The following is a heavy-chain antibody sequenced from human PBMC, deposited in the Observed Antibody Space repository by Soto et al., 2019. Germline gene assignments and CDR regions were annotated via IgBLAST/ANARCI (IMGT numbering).Heavy chain of an antibody. CDR3: AREGYCSGSTCFLDI. J-gene: IGHJ3*02. D-gene: IGHD2-15*01. Sequence: ASVKVSCKASGGTFGTYAIGWVRQAPGQGLGWMGRIIPIFGSTNYAQEFQGRVTITADESTSTAYMELSSLRSEDTAVYFCAREGYCSGSTCFLDIWGRGTMVTVSS. CDR2: IIPIFGST. V-gene: IGHV1-69*13. CDR1: GGTFGTYA.